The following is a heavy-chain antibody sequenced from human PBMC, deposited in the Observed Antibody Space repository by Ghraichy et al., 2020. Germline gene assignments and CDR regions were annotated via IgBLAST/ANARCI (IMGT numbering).Heavy chain of an antibody. J-gene: IGHJ4*02. D-gene: IGHD5-12*01. Sequence: KVSCKASGGTFSSYTITWVRQVPGQGLEWMGGIIPIFGTTNYAQKFQGRVTITADKSTSTAYMELSRLRSEDTAVYYCATLSDMVTTTGAYFDFWGQGTLVTVSS. V-gene: IGHV1-69*06. CDR3: ATLSDMVTTTGAYFDF. CDR2: IIPIFGTT. CDR1: GGTFSSYT.